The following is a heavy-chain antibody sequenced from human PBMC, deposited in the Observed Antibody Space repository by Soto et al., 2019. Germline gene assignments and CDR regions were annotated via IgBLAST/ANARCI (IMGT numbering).Heavy chain of an antibody. V-gene: IGHV5-10-1*03. D-gene: IGHD4-4*01. CDR3: ARHPDYSNYATQYYFDY. CDR1: GYSFTSYW. Sequence: EVQLVQSGAEVKKPGESLRISCKGSGYSFTSYWISWLRQMPGKGLEWMGRIDPSDSYTNYSPSFQGHVTISADKSISTAYLQWSSLKASDTAMYYCARHPDYSNYATQYYFDYWGQGTLVTVSS. J-gene: IGHJ4*02. CDR2: IDPSDSYT.